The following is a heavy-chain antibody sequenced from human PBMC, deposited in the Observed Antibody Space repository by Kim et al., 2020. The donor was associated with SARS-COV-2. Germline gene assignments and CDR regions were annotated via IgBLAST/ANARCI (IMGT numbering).Heavy chain of an antibody. CDR1: GFTLGDYA. Sequence: GRSLLLSFPSYGFTLGDYAMHWVRQAPGKGLEWVSGISWNSGSIGYAESVKGRFTISRDNAKNSLYLQMNRLRAEDTALYYCAKDSHVGGYYTRDGAFG. V-gene: IGHV3-9*01. CDR3: AKDSHVGGYYTRDGAFG. D-gene: IGHD3-3*01. CDR2: ISWNSGSI. J-gene: IGHJ3*02.